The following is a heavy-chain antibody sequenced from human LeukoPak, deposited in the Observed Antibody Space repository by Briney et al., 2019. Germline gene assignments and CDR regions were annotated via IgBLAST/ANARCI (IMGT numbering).Heavy chain of an antibody. CDR1: GYNFATYW. Sequence: GESLKISCKGSGYNFATYWISWVRQMPGKGLEWMGIIYPGDSDTRYSPSFQGQVTISADKSISTAYLQWSSLKASDTAMYYCATSPGSGWYDYWGQGTLVSVSS. J-gene: IGHJ4*02. V-gene: IGHV5-51*01. CDR3: ATSPGSGWYDY. CDR2: IYPGDSDT. D-gene: IGHD6-19*01.